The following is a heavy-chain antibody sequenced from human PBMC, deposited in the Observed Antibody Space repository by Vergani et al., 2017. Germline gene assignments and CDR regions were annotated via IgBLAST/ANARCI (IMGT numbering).Heavy chain of an antibody. CDR1: GGSISSGGYY. Sequence: QVQLQESGPGLVKPSQTLSLTCTVSGGSISSGGYYWSWIRQHPGKGLEWIGYIYYSGSTYYNPSLKSRVTISVDTSKNQFSLKLSSVTAAYTAVYYCARGGTVTTYYFDYWGQGTLVTVSS. CDR2: IYYSGST. CDR3: ARGGTVTTYYFDY. D-gene: IGHD4-17*01. V-gene: IGHV4-31*03. J-gene: IGHJ4*02.